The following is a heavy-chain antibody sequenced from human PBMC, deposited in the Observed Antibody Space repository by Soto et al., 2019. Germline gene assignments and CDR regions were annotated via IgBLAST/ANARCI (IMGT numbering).Heavy chain of an antibody. V-gene: IGHV4-39*01. Sequence: QLQLQESGPGLVKPSETLSLTCIVSGGSITRNNQYWGWIRQSPGKGLEWIGSILYSGSTNYNPSLKSRVTLSVETSKNQCSLKMSSVTAADTALYYCARLGSSGWYQGSYFDYWGQGTLVTVSS. J-gene: IGHJ4*02. CDR2: ILYSGST. D-gene: IGHD6-19*01. CDR3: ARLGSSGWYQGSYFDY. CDR1: GGSITRNNQY.